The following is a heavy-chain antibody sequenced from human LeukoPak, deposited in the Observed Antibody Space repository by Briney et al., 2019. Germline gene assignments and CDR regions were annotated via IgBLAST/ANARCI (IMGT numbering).Heavy chain of an antibody. Sequence: PGGSLRLSCSASGFTFSTHAMYWVRQAPGKGLEYVSGISGNGGSTNYADSVKGRFTISRDNSKNTLYLQMSSLRAEDTAVYYCVKSDRPDYADFGLGSWGQGTLVTVSS. CDR3: VKSDRPDYADFGLGS. CDR2: ISGNGGST. CDR1: GFTFSTHA. D-gene: IGHD4-17*01. J-gene: IGHJ5*02. V-gene: IGHV3-64D*06.